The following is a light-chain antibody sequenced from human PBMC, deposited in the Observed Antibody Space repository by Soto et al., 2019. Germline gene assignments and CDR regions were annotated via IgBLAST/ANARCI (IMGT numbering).Light chain of an antibody. CDR2: DVT. CDR3: SSYAGDHNLV. Sequence: QSALTQPRSVSGSPGQSVTISCTGTISDVGGYNYVSWYQHHPGKAPKLLISDVTKRPSWIPDRFSGSKSGNTASLTISDLQAEDEADYYCSSYAGDHNLVFCGGTKLTVL. CDR1: ISDVGGYNY. J-gene: IGLJ2*01. V-gene: IGLV2-11*01.